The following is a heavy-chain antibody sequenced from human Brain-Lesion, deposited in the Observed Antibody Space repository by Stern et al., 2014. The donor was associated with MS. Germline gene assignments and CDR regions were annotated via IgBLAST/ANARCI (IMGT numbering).Heavy chain of an antibody. CDR1: GFTFDDYS. J-gene: IGHJ4*02. CDR2: ISWNSGTI. D-gene: IGHD1-14*01. Sequence: DVQLEESGGDLVQPGRSLRLSCAAFGFTFDDYSLHWVRQAPGKCLDWVAGISWNSGTIGYADSVKGRFTTSRDNAYSSLYLQRNSLRPEDTALYYCARDITGSSAYFAYWGQGTLVTVSS. V-gene: IGHV3-9*01. CDR3: ARDITGSSAYFAY.